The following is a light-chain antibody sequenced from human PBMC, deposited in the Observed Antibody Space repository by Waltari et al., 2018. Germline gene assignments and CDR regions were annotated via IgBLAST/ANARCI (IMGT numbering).Light chain of an antibody. CDR3: NSRDSSGNHLGV. Sequence: SSELTQDPAVSVALGQTVRITCQGDSLRTYYATWYQQKPGQAPILVIHGKKNRPSGIPDRFSGSRSGNTASLTITGAQAEDEADYYCNSRDSSGNHLGVFGGGTKLTVL. CDR1: SLRTYY. CDR2: GKK. J-gene: IGLJ3*02. V-gene: IGLV3-19*01.